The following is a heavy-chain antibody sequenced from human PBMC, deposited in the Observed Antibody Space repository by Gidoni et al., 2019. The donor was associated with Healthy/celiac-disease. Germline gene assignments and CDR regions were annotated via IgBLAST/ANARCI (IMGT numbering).Heavy chain of an antibody. CDR3: AGENYSSSLGY. CDR2: INPNSGGT. J-gene: IGHJ4*02. Sequence: QVQLVQSGDEVKKPGASVKGSCKASGCTLTGYYMHWVRQAPGQGLEWRGWINPNSGGTNYAQKFQGRVTMTRDTSISTAYMELSRLRSDDTAVYYCAGENYSSSLGYWGQGTLVTVSS. D-gene: IGHD6-6*01. CDR1: GCTLTGYY. V-gene: IGHV1-2*02.